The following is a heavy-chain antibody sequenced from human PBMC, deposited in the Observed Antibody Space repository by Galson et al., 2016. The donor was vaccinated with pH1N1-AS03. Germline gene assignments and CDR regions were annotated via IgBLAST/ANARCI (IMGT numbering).Heavy chain of an antibody. V-gene: IGHV5-51*03. CDR1: GYSFADYW. CDR2: IYPGDSET. J-gene: IGHJ4*02. Sequence: QSGAEVKKSGESLRISCKGSGYSFADYWIGWVRQRPGKGLEWMGIIYPGDSETKYSPSFQGHVTISADASISTAYLQWSSLKASDTAIYYCARRGHCTGISCYDLDSWGQGTMVTVSS. CDR3: ARRGHCTGISCYDLDS. D-gene: IGHD2-2*01.